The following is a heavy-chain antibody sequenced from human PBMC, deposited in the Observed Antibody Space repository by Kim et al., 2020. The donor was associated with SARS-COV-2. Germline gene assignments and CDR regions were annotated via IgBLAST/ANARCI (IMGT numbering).Heavy chain of an antibody. D-gene: IGHD3-3*01. Sequence: SHKSRVTIYIDTSKNPFSLKLSSVTAADTAVYYCARGITIFGVVTNGMDVWGQGTTVTVSS. CDR3: ARGITIFGVVTNGMDV. V-gene: IGHV4-31*02. J-gene: IGHJ6*02.